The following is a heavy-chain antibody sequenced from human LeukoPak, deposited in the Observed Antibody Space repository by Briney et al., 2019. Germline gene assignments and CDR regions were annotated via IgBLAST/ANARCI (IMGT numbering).Heavy chain of an antibody. Sequence: PGGSLRLSCAASGFTFSSYGMSWVRQAPGKGLEWVSATNGDGASTYYADSVKGRFTISRDNSKNMLYLQMNSLRAEDTAVYYCAKGGSSSWYSSWSDYWGQGTLVTVSS. CDR1: GFTFSSYG. J-gene: IGHJ4*02. CDR3: AKGGSSSWYSSWSDY. D-gene: IGHD6-13*01. V-gene: IGHV3-23*01. CDR2: TNGDGAST.